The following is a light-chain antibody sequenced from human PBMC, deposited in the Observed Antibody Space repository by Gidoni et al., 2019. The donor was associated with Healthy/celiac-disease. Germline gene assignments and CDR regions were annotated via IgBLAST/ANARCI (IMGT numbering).Light chain of an antibody. CDR2: KAS. Sequence: DIQMTQSPSTLSASVGDRVTITCRASQSISSWLAWYQQKPGKAPKLLIYKASSLESGVPSRFSGSGSGTDFPLTISSLHPDDFATYYCQQYNSYSPAITFGQGTRLEIK. CDR3: QQYNSYSPAIT. V-gene: IGKV1-5*03. CDR1: QSISSW. J-gene: IGKJ5*01.